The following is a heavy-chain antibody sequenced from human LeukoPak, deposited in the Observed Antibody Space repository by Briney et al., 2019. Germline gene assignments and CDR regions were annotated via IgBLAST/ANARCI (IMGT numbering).Heavy chain of an antibody. CDR2: ISWNSGSI. CDR3: AKDGGASGYSYAFDY. D-gene: IGHD5-18*01. V-gene: IGHV3-9*01. Sequence: GGSLRLSCAASGFTFDDYAMHWVRHAPGKGLEWVSGISWNSGSIGYADSVKGRFTISRDNAKNSLYLEMNSLRPEDTALYYCAKDGGASGYSYAFDYWGQGTLVPVSS. CDR1: GFTFDDYA. J-gene: IGHJ4*02.